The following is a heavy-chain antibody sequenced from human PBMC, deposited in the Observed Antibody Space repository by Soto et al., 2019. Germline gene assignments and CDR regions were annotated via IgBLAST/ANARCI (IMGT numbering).Heavy chain of an antibody. CDR2: LSPGGGST. V-gene: IGHV3-23*01. D-gene: IGHD2-8*01. J-gene: IGHJ4*02. CDR1: GFSFTNFA. CDR3: VREDWTDGVCYNHY. Sequence: VQLLESGGGLVQPGGSLRLSCAASGFSFTNFAMSWVRQAPGKGLEWVSSLSPGGGSTYYADSVKGRFTISRDNSKRSVFLQMDSLRAEDTATYYCVREDWTDGVCYNHYWGQGSLLTVSS.